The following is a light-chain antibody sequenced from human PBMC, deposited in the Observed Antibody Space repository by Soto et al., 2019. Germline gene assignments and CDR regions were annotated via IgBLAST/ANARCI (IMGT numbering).Light chain of an antibody. CDR3: QQYCSSPYT. J-gene: IGKJ2*01. Sequence: EIVLTQSPGTLSLSPGERATLSCRASQSVSSSYLAWYQQKPGQAPRLLIYGASSRANGIPDRFSGSGSGTGVNLIIRRLEPEDFAVYDCQQYCSSPYTFGLGTKLEIK. CDR1: QSVSSSY. CDR2: GAS. V-gene: IGKV3-20*01.